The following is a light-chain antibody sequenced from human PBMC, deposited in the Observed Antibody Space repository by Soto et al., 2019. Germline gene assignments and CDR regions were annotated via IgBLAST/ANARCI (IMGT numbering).Light chain of an antibody. CDR1: QSVSSN. Sequence: EIVLTPSPGTLSLSPVERATLSCRASQSVSSNLAWYQQTPGQAPRLLIYGASTRATGIPARFSGSGSGTEFTLTISGLQSEDFAIYYCQQYSNWPPITFGQGTRLEIK. CDR2: GAS. CDR3: QQYSNWPPIT. V-gene: IGKV3-15*01. J-gene: IGKJ5*01.